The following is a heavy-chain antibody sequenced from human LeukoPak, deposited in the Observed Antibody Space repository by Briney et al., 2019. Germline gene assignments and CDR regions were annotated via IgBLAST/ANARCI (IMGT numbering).Heavy chain of an antibody. Sequence: SVKDSCKASGCIFIRYAISWVRQPPGQGLEWMGVILHIFCTANYAQKFQARVTFTADESPNRAYMEINRLPYEDRDVYYCARCIVAAGEYYYMDVWGKGNTVTIS. CDR3: ARCIVAAGEYYYMDV. V-gene: IGHV1-69*13. CDR1: GCIFIRYA. D-gene: IGHD6-13*01. J-gene: IGHJ6*03. CDR2: ILHIFCTA.